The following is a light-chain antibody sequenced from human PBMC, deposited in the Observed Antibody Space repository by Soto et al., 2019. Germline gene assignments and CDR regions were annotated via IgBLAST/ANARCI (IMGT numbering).Light chain of an antibody. V-gene: IGLV3-21*04. CDR1: NIGSKS. CDR2: YDS. CDR3: QVWDSSSDSAV. Sequence: SYELTQPPSVSVAPGKTARITCGGTNIGSKSVHWYQQKPGQAPVLVIYYDSDRPSGIPERFSGSNSGNTATLTISRVEAGDEADYYCQVWDSSSDSAVFGGGTQLTVL. J-gene: IGLJ7*01.